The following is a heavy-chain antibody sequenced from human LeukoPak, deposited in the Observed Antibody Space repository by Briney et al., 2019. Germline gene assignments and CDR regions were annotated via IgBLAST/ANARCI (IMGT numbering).Heavy chain of an antibody. D-gene: IGHD6-13*01. CDR3: TCGGDSSNSALDY. V-gene: IGHV5-51*04. CDR1: GYRFTSYW. Sequence: GESRKISCRGSGYRFTSYWIGWGGRMPGKGLGGRGIIYPGESDTRYSPSFQGQVPISADKPISPASLQWSSLKPSHTAMYYCTCGGDSSNSALDYWGQGPLVTLSS. CDR2: IYPGESDT. J-gene: IGHJ4*02.